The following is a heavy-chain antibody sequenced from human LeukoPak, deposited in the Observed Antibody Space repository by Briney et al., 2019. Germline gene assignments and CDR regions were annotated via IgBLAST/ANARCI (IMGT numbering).Heavy chain of an antibody. D-gene: IGHD6-19*01. CDR2: IGYDGDNK. Sequence: GGSLRPSCAASGFTFRNYALHWVRQAPAKGLEWVAIIGYDGDNKYYADSVKGRFTISRDNSKNTLSLQMNSLRGEDTAVYYCAKDPSTLYSSGLDFWGQGTLVTVSS. CDR1: GFTFRNYA. V-gene: IGHV3-30*02. J-gene: IGHJ4*02. CDR3: AKDPSTLYSSGLDF.